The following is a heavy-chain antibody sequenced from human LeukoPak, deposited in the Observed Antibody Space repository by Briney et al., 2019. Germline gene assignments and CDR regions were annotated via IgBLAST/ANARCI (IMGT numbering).Heavy chain of an antibody. Sequence: ASVKVSCKASGYTFTGYYMHWVRQAPGQGLEWMGWINPNSGGTNYAQKFQGRVAMTRDTSISTAYMELSRLRSDDTAVYYCARRYCSSTSCRNMDVWGKGTTVTVSS. CDR1: GYTFTGYY. CDR3: ARRYCSSTSCRNMDV. D-gene: IGHD2-2*01. V-gene: IGHV1-2*02. J-gene: IGHJ6*03. CDR2: INPNSGGT.